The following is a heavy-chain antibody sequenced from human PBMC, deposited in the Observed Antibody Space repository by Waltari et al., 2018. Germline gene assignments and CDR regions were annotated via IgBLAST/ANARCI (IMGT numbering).Heavy chain of an antibody. D-gene: IGHD4-17*01. CDR1: GGSISSYY. J-gene: IGHJ4*02. V-gene: IGHV4-4*07. CDR3: AREGAYATVTVDYFDY. CDR2: SYTSGST. Sequence: QVQLQESGPGLVKPSETLSLTCTVSGGSISSYYWSWIRQPAGKGLEWIGRSYTSGSTNYNPSLKSRVTMSVDTSKNQFSLKLSSVTAADTAVYYCAREGAYATVTVDYFDYWGQGTLVTVSS.